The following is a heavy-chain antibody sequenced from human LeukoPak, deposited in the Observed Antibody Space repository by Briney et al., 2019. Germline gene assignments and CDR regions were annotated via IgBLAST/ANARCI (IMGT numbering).Heavy chain of an antibody. J-gene: IGHJ5*02. D-gene: IGHD2-2*01. CDR3: ARGGCEYQLLFLRQSLRPNWFDP. CDR2: MNPNSGNT. CDR1: GYTFTSYD. Sequence: EASVKVSCKASGYTFTSYDINWVRQATGQGLEWMGWMNPNSGNTGYAQKFQGRVTMTRNTSISTAYMELSSLRSEDTAVYYCARGGCEYQLLFLRQSLRPNWFDPWGQGTLVTVSS. V-gene: IGHV1-8*01.